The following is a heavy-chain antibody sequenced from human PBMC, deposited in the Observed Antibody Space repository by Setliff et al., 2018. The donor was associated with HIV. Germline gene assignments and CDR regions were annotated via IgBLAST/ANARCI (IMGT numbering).Heavy chain of an antibody. V-gene: IGHV1-2*02. D-gene: IGHD2-15*01. CDR3: ARDHVVCSGGTCRSDDPYYYYYMNV. CDR2: SNPNTGGT. Sequence: ASVKVSCKTSGYMFNIYYMHWVRQVPGQGLEWMGWSNPNTGGTKYAQKFQGRVTMTMDTSTTTAYMELSGLKSDDTAVYYCARDHVVCSGGTCRSDDPYYYYYMNVWGKGTTVTVS. CDR1: GYMFNIYY. J-gene: IGHJ6*03.